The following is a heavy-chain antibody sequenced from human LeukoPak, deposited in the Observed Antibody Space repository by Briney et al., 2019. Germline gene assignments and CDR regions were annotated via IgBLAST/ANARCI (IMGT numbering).Heavy chain of an antibody. CDR1: GYTFTGYY. J-gene: IGHJ4*02. CDR3: ARELYNWNDVGPLDY. V-gene: IGHV1-2*02. Sequence: ASVKVSCKASGYTFTGYYMHWVRQAPGQGLEWMGWINPNSGGTNYAQKFQGRVTMTRDTSISTAYMELSRLRSDDTAVYYCARELYNWNDVGPLDYWGQGTLVTVSS. D-gene: IGHD1-20*01. CDR2: INPNSGGT.